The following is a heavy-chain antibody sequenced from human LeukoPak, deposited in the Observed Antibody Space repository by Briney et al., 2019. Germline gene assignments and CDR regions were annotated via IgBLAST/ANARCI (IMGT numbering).Heavy chain of an antibody. CDR2: ISYDGSNK. Sequence: GGSLRLSCAASGFTFSSYGMHWVRQAPGKGLEWVAVISYDGSNKYYADSVKGRFTTSRDNSKNTLYLQMNSLRAEDTAVYYCAKEQYYYDSSGYYDNWFDPWGQGTLVTVSS. CDR3: AKEQYYYDSSGYYDNWFDP. CDR1: GFTFSSYG. V-gene: IGHV3-30*18. J-gene: IGHJ5*02. D-gene: IGHD3-22*01.